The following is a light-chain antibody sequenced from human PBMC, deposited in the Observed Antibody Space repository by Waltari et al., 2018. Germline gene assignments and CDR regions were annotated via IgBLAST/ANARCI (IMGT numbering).Light chain of an antibody. V-gene: IGKV3-20*01. Sequence: EIVLTQSPGTLSLSPGERATLSCRASQSVSSSYVTWYQQKPGQAPRLLLYGASSRATGIADRFSGSGSGTDFTLTISRLEPEDYAVYYCQQYGSSPRGTFGQGTKVEIK. CDR1: QSVSSSY. CDR2: GAS. CDR3: QQYGSSPRGT. J-gene: IGKJ1*01.